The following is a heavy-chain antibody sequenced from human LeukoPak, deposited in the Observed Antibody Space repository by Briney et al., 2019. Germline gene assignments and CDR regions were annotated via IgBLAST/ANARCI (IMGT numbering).Heavy chain of an antibody. CDR1: GGSISSGASD. D-gene: IGHD3-22*01. V-gene: IGHV4-31*03. CDR3: ARAARQGFTMIVVPFFYFDL. CDR2: INHSGST. J-gene: IGHJ2*01. Sequence: SQTLSLTCTVSGGSISSGASDWGWIRQHPKRGLEWVGYINHSGSTYYNPSLGSRVTVSVDTSKNQFSLKLSSVTAADSAVYYCARAARQGFTMIVVPFFYFDLWGRGTLVTVSS.